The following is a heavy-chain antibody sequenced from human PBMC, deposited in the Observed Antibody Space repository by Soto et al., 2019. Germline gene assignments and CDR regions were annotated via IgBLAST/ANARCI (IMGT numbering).Heavy chain of an antibody. CDR1: GFTFSSYG. CDR2: ISYDGSNK. D-gene: IGHD3-22*01. CDR3: AKDPPMIVVVTTMPDY. Sequence: PGGSLRLSCAASGFTFSSYGMHWVRQAPGKGLEWVAVISYDGSNKYYADSVKGRFTISRDNSKSTLYLQMNSLRAEDTAVYYCAKDPPMIVVVTTMPDYWGQGTLVTVSS. V-gene: IGHV3-30*18. J-gene: IGHJ4*02.